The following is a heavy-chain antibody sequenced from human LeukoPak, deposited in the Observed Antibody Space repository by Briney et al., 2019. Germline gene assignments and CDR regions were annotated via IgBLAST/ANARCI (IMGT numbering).Heavy chain of an antibody. CDR1: GGSISSYY. V-gene: IGHV4-59*08. D-gene: IGHD2-2*01. CDR3: ARQLGFCSSTSCYSWFAP. J-gene: IGHJ5*02. CDR2: IYFTGNT. Sequence: SETLSLTCTVSGGSISSYYWSWIRQPPGKGLEWIGYIYFTGNTNYNPSLKSRVTISVDTSKNQFSLKMSSVTAADTAVYYCARQLGFCSSTSCYSWFAPWGQGTLVTVSS.